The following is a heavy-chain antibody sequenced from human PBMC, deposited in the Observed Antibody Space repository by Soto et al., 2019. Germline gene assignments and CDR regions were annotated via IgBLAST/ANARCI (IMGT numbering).Heavy chain of an antibody. D-gene: IGHD5-18*01. CDR1: GYSISSGYY. CDR2: IYHSGST. CDR3: ARVTDGMDV. Sequence: SETVSLTCAVSGYSISSGYYWGWIRQPPGKGLEWIGSIYHSGSTYYNPSLKSRVTISVDTSKNQFSLKLSSVTAADTAVYYCARVTDGMDVWGQGTTVTVSS. V-gene: IGHV4-38-2*01. J-gene: IGHJ6*02.